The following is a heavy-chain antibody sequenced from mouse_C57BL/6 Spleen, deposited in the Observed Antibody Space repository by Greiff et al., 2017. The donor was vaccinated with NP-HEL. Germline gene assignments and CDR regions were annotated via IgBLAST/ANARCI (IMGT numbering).Heavy chain of an antibody. V-gene: IGHV3-6*01. CDR3: ARGDYGYDSYFDV. D-gene: IGHD2-2*01. Sequence: ESGPGLVKPSQSLSLTCSVTGYSITSGYYWNWIRQFPGNKLEWMGYISYDGSNNYNPSLKNRISITRDTSKNQFFLKLNSVTTEDTATYYCARGDYGYDSYFDVWGTGTTVTVSS. CDR2: ISYDGSN. J-gene: IGHJ1*03. CDR1: GYSITSGYY.